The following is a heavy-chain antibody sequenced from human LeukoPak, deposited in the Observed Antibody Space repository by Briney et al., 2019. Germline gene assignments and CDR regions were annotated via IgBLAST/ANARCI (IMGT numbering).Heavy chain of an antibody. V-gene: IGHV5-51*01. CDR2: IYPGDSDT. Sequence: GESLQISCNGAGYSFTSYWIGWVRQLPGKGLEWMGIIYPGDSDTRYSPSFQGQVTISADKSISTAYLQWSSLKASDTAMYYCARLVHYDFWSGLDDYWDQGTLVTVSS. J-gene: IGHJ4*02. CDR3: ARLVHYDFWSGLDDY. D-gene: IGHD3-3*01. CDR1: GYSFTSYW.